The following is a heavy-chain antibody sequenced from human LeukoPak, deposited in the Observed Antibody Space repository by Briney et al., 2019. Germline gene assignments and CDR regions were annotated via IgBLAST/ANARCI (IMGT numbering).Heavy chain of an antibody. Sequence: HPGGSLRLSCAASGFTFSSYGMHWVRQAPGKGLEWVALISYDGSTKYYADSVNGRFTISRDNSKNTLYLQMISLGAEDTAVYYCAKGEVVTAKGYYFDYWGQGTLVTVSS. D-gene: IGHD2-21*02. V-gene: IGHV3-30*18. CDR2: ISYDGSTK. CDR1: GFTFSSYG. CDR3: AKGEVVTAKGYYFDY. J-gene: IGHJ4*02.